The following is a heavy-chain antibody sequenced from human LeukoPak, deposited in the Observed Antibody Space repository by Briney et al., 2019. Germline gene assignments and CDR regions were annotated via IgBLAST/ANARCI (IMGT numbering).Heavy chain of an antibody. V-gene: IGHV1-46*01. J-gene: IGHJ3*02. CDR2: INPSGGRT. CDR1: GYTFTSYY. CDR3: ASPSLAGAFDI. Sequence: ASVKVSCKASGYTFTSYYIHWVRQAPGQGLEWMGIINPSGGRTSYAQKFQGRVTMTRDTSTNTVYMELSSLRSEDTAVYYCASPSLAGAFDIWGQGTMVTVSS.